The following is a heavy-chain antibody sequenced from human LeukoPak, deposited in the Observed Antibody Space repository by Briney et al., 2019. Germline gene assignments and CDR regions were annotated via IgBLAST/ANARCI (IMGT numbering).Heavy chain of an antibody. CDR3: TRGVSARNAFDI. CDR2: IRSKAYGGTT. Sequence: AGGSLRLSCTASGFTFGDYAMSWVRQAPGKGLEWVGFIRSKAYGGTTEYAASVKGRFTISRDDSKSIAYLQMNSLKTEDTAVYYCTRGVSARNAFDIWGQGTMVTVSS. V-gene: IGHV3-49*04. D-gene: IGHD2-8*01. CDR1: GFTFGDYA. J-gene: IGHJ3*02.